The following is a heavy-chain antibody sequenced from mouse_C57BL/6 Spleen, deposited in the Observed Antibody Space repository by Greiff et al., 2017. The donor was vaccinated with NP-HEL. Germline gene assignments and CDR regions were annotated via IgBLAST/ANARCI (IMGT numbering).Heavy chain of an antibody. CDR3: ARSRYGSSPWYFDV. D-gene: IGHD1-1*01. Sequence: VQLQQPGAELVKPGASVKMSCKASGYTFTSYWITWVKQRPGQGLEWIGDIYPGSGSTNYNEKFKSKATLTVDTSSSTAYMQLSSLTSEDSAVYYCARSRYGSSPWYFDVWGTGTTVTVSS. CDR2: IYPGSGST. CDR1: GYTFTSYW. J-gene: IGHJ1*03. V-gene: IGHV1-55*01.